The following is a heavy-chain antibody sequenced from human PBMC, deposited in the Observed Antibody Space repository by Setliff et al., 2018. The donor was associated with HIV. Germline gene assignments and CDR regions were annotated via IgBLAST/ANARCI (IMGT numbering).Heavy chain of an antibody. J-gene: IGHJ4*02. CDR3: AKASRGEYFDY. Sequence: GGSLRLSCAASGFTFTSYAINWVRQAPGKGLEWVSGITGSGGSTYYADSVKGRSTISRDNSGDTLYLHINSLRAEDTAVYYCAKASRGEYFDYWGQGTLVTVSS. D-gene: IGHD2-21*01. CDR1: GFTFTSYA. CDR2: ITGSGGST. V-gene: IGHV3-23*01.